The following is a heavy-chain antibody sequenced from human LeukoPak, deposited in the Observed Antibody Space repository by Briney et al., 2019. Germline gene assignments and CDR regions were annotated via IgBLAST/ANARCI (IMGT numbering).Heavy chain of an antibody. J-gene: IGHJ4*02. D-gene: IGHD3-22*01. Sequence: GGSLRLSCAASGFTFSSYSINWVRQAPGKGLEWVSALTNSGGSGGVTYYADSVKGRFIISRDNSKSTLYLQLSSLRAEDTAVYYCAKAMSTDHYDSRGFYRVDFDSWGQGTLVTVSS. V-gene: IGHV3-23*01. CDR3: AKAMSTDHYDSRGFYRVDFDS. CDR2: LTNSGGSGGVT. CDR1: GFTFSSYS.